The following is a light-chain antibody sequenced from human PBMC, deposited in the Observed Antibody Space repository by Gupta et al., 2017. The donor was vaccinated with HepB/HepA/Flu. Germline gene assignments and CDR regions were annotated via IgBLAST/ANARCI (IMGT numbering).Light chain of an antibody. V-gene: IGLV3-1*01. Sequence: SYELTQPPSVSVSPGQTASITCPGDRLVDNYACGYQQKPGQAPVLVIYQDSKRSAGTRERFSGYNSGNTATLTIRGTQDMDEDDYYFQAWDSSTVVFGGGTKLTVL. J-gene: IGLJ2*01. CDR1: RLVDNY. CDR3: QAWDSSTVV. CDR2: QDS.